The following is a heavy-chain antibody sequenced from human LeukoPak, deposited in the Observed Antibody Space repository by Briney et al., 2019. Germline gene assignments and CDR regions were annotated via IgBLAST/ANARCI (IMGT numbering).Heavy chain of an antibody. D-gene: IGHD2-2*01. CDR1: GYTFTSYD. CDR2: KNPNSGRT. CDR3: ARGPVSTHGMDV. Sequence: ASVKVSCKASGYTFTSYDINWVRQATGQGLEWMGWKNPNSGRTGFAQKSQGRLTMTTNTSISTAYMEPSSLTSEDTAVYYCARGPVSTHGMDVWGQGTTVTVSS. J-gene: IGHJ6*02. V-gene: IGHV1-8*01.